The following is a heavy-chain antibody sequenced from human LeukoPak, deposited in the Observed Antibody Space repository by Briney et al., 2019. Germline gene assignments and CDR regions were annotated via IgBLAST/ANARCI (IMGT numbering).Heavy chain of an antibody. CDR2: IYYSGST. J-gene: IGHJ6*02. CDR1: GGSISSTSYY. Sequence: SETLSLTCTVSGGSISSTSYYWAWIRQPPGKGLEWIGHIYYSGSTFYNPSLKSRVTISVDTSKNQLSLKLSLVTAADTAVYYCARSYDFWTYYGMDVWGQGTTVTVSS. CDR3: ARSYDFWTYYGMDV. D-gene: IGHD3-3*01. V-gene: IGHV4-39*07.